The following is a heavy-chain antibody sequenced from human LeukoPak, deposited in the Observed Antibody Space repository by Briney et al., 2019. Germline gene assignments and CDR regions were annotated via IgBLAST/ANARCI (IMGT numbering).Heavy chain of an antibody. Sequence: GGSLRLSCAASGFTFSSYWMHWVRQAPGKGLVWVSRIDSDGSSTSYADSVKGRFTISRDNAKNTLYLQMNSLRAEDTAVYYCARAAGYSSSWYSDYWGQGTLVTVSS. V-gene: IGHV3-74*01. CDR3: ARAAGYSSSWYSDY. CDR1: GFTFSSYW. CDR2: IDSDGSST. D-gene: IGHD6-13*01. J-gene: IGHJ4*02.